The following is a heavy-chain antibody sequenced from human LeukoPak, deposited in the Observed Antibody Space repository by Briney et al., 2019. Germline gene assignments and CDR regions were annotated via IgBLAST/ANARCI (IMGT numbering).Heavy chain of an antibody. CDR1: GFTFNSYA. J-gene: IGHJ4*02. CDR2: ISYDGSNK. D-gene: IGHD1-26*01. V-gene: IGHV3-30*04. CDR3: VKEGGHQIPFDY. Sequence: GGSLRLSCAASGFTFNSYAMHWVRQAPGKGLEWVAVISYDGSNKYYADSVKGRFTISRDNSKNTLYLQMNSLRAEDTATYYCVKEGGHQIPFDYWGQGTLVTVSS.